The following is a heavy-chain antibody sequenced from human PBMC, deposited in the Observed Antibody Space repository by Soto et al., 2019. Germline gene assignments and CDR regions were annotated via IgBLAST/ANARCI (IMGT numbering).Heavy chain of an antibody. Sequence: GASVKVSCKASGYTFTSYAMHWVLQAPGQRLEWMGWINAGNGNTKYSQKFQGRVTITRDTSASTAYMELSSLRSEDTAVYYCARSTIFGVVIINGPLDYWGQGTLVTVSS. CDR3: ARSTIFGVVIINGPLDY. J-gene: IGHJ4*02. CDR1: GYTFTSYA. CDR2: INAGNGNT. V-gene: IGHV1-3*01. D-gene: IGHD3-3*01.